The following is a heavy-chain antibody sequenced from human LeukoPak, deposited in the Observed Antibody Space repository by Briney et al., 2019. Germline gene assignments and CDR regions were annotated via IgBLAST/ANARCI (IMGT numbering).Heavy chain of an antibody. V-gene: IGHV3-33*08. CDR2: IWYDGSNK. CDR3: ARDLSWDIVVVPAAMPKNWFDP. CDR1: GFTLSDYA. D-gene: IGHD2-2*01. J-gene: IGHJ5*02. Sequence: GGSLRLSCAASGFTLSDYAMNWVRQAPGKGLEWVAVIWYDGSNKYYADSVKGRFTISRDNSKNTLYLQMNSLRAEDTAVYYCARDLSWDIVVVPAAMPKNWFDPWGQGTLVTVSS.